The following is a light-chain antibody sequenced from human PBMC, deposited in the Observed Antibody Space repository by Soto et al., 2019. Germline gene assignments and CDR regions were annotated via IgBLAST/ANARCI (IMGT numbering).Light chain of an antibody. J-gene: IGLJ3*02. CDR1: SDDVGTYNL. CDR2: EDT. CDR3: CSYAGSHTLM. V-gene: IGLV2-23*01. Sequence: QPVLTQPASVSGSPGQSITISCTGTSDDVGTYNLVSWYQQSPGKAPKVLIYEDTKRPSGVSNRFSGSKSGNTASLTISGLQAEDESSYYCCSYAGSHTLMFGGGTKLTVL.